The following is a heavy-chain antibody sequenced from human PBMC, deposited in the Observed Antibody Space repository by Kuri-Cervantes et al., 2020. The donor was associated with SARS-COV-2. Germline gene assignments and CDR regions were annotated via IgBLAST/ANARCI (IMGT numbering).Heavy chain of an antibody. CDR1: GFTFSSYA. CDR2: VSYDGSKK. J-gene: IGHJ4*02. V-gene: IGHV3-30-3*01. Sequence: GESLKISCAASGFTFSSYAMHWVRQAPGKGLEWVAVVSYDGSKKCYADSVKGRFTISRDNSKNTLYLQMNSLRAEDTAVYYCASNGWGFRNPGGVSGFDYWGQGTLVTVSS. D-gene: IGHD3-16*01. CDR3: ASNGWGFRNPGGVSGFDY.